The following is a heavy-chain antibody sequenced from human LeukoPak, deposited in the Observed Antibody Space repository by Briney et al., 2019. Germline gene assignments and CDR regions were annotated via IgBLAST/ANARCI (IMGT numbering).Heavy chain of an antibody. V-gene: IGHV4-38-2*01. Sequence: PSETLSLTCAVSGYSISSGYYWGWIRQPPGKGLEWIGNIYHSGSTYYNPSLKSRVTISVDTSKNQFSLKLSSVTAADTAVYYCARAISGYNAIDYWGQGTLVTVSS. CDR3: ARAISGYNAIDY. CDR2: IYHSGST. D-gene: IGHD5-18*01. J-gene: IGHJ4*02. CDR1: GYSISSGYY.